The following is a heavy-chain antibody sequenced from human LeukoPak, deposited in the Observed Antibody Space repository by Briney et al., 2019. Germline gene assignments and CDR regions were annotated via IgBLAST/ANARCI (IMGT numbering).Heavy chain of an antibody. Sequence: PGGSLRLSCAASGFTFSTSGMSWVRQTPGKGLEWVSAISGSGGSTYYADSVKGRFTISRDNSKNTLYLQMNSLRAEDTAVYYCARLTMVRGVGYWGQGTLVTVSS. CDR3: ARLTMVRGVGY. CDR1: GFTFSTSG. D-gene: IGHD3-10*01. J-gene: IGHJ4*02. V-gene: IGHV3-23*01. CDR2: ISGSGGST.